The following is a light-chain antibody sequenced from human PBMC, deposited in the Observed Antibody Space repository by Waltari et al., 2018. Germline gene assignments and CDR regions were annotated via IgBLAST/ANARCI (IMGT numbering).Light chain of an antibody. CDR2: NNN. J-gene: IGLJ3*02. V-gene: IGLV1-44*01. Sequence: QSVLTQPPSVSGTPGQRVTISCSGSNSNTGSNFVNWYQQLPGTAPKLLIYNNNLWPSGVPDRFSASKSGTSASLAITGLQSEDEADYYCAVWDDSLGGVFGGGTKLTVL. CDR1: NSNTGSNF. CDR3: AVWDDSLGGV.